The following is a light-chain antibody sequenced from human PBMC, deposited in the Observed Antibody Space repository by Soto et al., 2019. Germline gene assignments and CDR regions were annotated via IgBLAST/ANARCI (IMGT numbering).Light chain of an antibody. V-gene: IGKV1-39*01. Sequence: DLQMTQSPSSLSASVGDRVTITCRASQSISTYLNWYQQKPGKAPKLLIYTTSSLQSGVPSRFSGSGSGTDFTLTITSLQPEDFATYYCQQTSNAPLTFGGGTKVEIK. CDR3: QQTSNAPLT. CDR2: TTS. J-gene: IGKJ4*01. CDR1: QSISTY.